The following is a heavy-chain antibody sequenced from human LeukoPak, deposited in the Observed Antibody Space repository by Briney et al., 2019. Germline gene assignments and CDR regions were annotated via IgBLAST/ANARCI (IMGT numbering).Heavy chain of an antibody. CDR3: ARRVVTNYFDY. D-gene: IGHD3-22*01. Sequence: GRSLRLSCAASGFTFSSYGMSWVRQAPGKGLEWVSVIYSGGSTYYADSVKGRFTISRDNSKNTLYLQMNSLRAEDTAVYYCARRVVTNYFDYWGQGTLVTVSS. J-gene: IGHJ4*02. CDR2: IYSGGST. V-gene: IGHV3-53*01. CDR1: GFTFSSYG.